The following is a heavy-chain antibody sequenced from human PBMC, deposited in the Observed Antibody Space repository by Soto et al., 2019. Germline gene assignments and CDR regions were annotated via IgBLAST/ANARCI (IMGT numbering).Heavy chain of an antibody. J-gene: IGHJ6*02. CDR2: IIPFSRPP. CDR1: GGTFRTYS. D-gene: IGHD2-21*02. V-gene: IGHV1-69*01. CDR3: ARDCGNTDCFDMDV. Sequence: QVQLVQSGTEVKKPGSSVRVSCESSGGTFRTYSINWGRQAPGQGLEWMGDIIPFSRPPNYAQKFQGRVTISADESTNTVYLDLSSLTSEDTAVYFCARDCGNTDCFDMDVWGQGTTVTVSS.